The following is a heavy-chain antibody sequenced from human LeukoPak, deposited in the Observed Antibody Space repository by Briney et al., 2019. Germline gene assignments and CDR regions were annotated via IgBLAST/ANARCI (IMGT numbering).Heavy chain of an antibody. J-gene: IGHJ6*03. CDR3: AREDSGSYYNYYYFYMDV. CDR1: GGSISSGSYY. CDR2: IYRSGST. D-gene: IGHD3-10*01. Sequence: SETLSPTCTVSGGSISSGSYYWNWIRQPAGKRLEWIGRIYRSGSTNYNPSLKSRVTLSVDTSKTQFSLNLSSVTAADTAVYYCAREDSGSYYNYYYFYMDVWGKGTTVTISS. V-gene: IGHV4-61*02.